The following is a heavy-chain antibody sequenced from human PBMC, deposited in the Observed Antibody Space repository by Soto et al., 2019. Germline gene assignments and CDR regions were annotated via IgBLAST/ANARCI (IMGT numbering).Heavy chain of an antibody. CDR1: GFTFSSYA. V-gene: IGHV3-30-3*01. Sequence: QVQLVESGGGVVQPGRSLRLSCAASGFTFSSYAMHWVRQAPGKGLEWVAVISYDGSNKYYADSVKGRFTISRDNSKNTLYLQMNSLRAEDTAVYYCARDRKGGSWYVSAFDIWGQGTMFTVSS. CDR3: ARDRKGGSWYVSAFDI. J-gene: IGHJ3*02. CDR2: ISYDGSNK. D-gene: IGHD6-13*01.